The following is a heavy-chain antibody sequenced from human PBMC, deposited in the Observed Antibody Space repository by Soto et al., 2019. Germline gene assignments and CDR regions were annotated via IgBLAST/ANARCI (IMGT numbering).Heavy chain of an antibody. J-gene: IGHJ6*02. V-gene: IGHV4-59*01. CDR1: GGSISHYY. D-gene: IGHD3-10*01. Sequence: QVQLQESGPGLVKPSETLSLTCNISGGSISHYYWSWIRQSPGKALEWIGYIYSNGGTNYNPSLKSRVTISVDTSKYQFSLSLNSVTAADTAVYYCAGVMLRGSYYFGLDVWGQGNTVTGS. CDR2: IYSNGGT. CDR3: AGVMLRGSYYFGLDV.